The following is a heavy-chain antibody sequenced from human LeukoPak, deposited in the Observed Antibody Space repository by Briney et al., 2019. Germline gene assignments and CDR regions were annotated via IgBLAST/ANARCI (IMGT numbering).Heavy chain of an antibody. CDR1: GGSISSFY. D-gene: IGHD2-21*02. Sequence: SETLSLTCTVSGGSISSFYWTWIRQSPGKGLEWIGYIYNTGTTDYNPSLKSRVTISLDTSKNQLSLKLSSVTAADTAVYYCARGWGPAYCGGDCHRHFDYWGQGTLVTVSS. V-gene: IGHV4-4*08. CDR2: IYNTGTT. J-gene: IGHJ4*02. CDR3: ARGWGPAYCGGDCHRHFDY.